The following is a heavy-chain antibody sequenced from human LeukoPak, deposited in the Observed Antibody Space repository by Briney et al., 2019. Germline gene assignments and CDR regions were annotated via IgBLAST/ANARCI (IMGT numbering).Heavy chain of an antibody. Sequence: GGSLRLSCVASGFSFSSNGMSWVRRAPGKGLEWVSSITGSSGSIYYGDSVKGRFTISRDNSQNTLYLQMNSLRAEDTALYYCAKDLHGAFDYWGQGILVTVSP. J-gene: IGHJ4*02. CDR1: GFSFSSNG. CDR2: ITGSSGSI. CDR3: AKDLHGAFDY. D-gene: IGHD3-10*01. V-gene: IGHV3-23*01.